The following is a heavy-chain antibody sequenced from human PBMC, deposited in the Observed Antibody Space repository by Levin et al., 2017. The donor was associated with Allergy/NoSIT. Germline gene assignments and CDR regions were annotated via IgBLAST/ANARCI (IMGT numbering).Heavy chain of an antibody. CDR2: ISSSSSYI. J-gene: IGHJ4*02. D-gene: IGHD6-13*01. V-gene: IGHV3-21*01. CDR1: GFTFSSYS. Sequence: GESLKISCAASGFTFSSYSMNWVRQAPGKGLEWVSSISSSSSYIYYADSVKGRFTISRDNAKNSLYLQMNSLRAEDTAVYYCARGKTGIADDYWGQGTLVTVSS. CDR3: ARGKTGIADDY.